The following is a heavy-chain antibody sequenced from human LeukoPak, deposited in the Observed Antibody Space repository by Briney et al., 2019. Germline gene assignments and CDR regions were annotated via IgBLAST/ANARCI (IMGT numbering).Heavy chain of an antibody. CDR2: INAGNGNT. CDR3: ARGRLVATITGYYYYYMDV. V-gene: IGHV1-3*03. CDR1: GYTFTSYA. D-gene: IGHD5-12*01. Sequence: ASVKVSCKASGYTFTSYAMHWVRQAPGQRLEWMGWINAGNGNTKYSQEFQGRVTITRDTSASTAYMELSSLRSEDMAVYYCARGRLVATITGYYYYYMDVWGKGTTVTASS. J-gene: IGHJ6*03.